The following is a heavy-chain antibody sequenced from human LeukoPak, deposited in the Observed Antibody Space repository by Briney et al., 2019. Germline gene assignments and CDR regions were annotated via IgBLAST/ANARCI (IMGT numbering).Heavy chain of an antibody. CDR3: ARGGIGSYFIPDY. Sequence: GGSLRLSCAASGFTFSSYSMNWVRQAPGKGLEWVSSISSSSSYIYYADSVKGRFTISRDNAKNSLYLQMNSLRAEDTAVYYCARGGIGSYFIPDYWGQGTLVTVSS. D-gene: IGHD1-26*01. J-gene: IGHJ4*02. CDR2: ISSSSSYI. CDR1: GFTFSSYS. V-gene: IGHV3-21*01.